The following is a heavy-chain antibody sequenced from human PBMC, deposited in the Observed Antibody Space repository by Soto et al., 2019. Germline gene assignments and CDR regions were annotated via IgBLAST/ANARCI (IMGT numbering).Heavy chain of an antibody. CDR3: APSGSIAHAYYYGMDV. J-gene: IGHJ6*02. CDR2: ISGSGGST. V-gene: IGHV3-23*01. Sequence: EVQLLESGGGLVQPGGSLRLSCAASGFTFSSYAMSWVRQAPGKGLEWVSAISGSGGSTYYADSVKGRFTISRDNSKNTLYLQMNSLRADDTAVYYCAPSGSIAHAYYYGMDVWGQGTTVTVSS. D-gene: IGHD6-6*01. CDR1: GFTFSSYA.